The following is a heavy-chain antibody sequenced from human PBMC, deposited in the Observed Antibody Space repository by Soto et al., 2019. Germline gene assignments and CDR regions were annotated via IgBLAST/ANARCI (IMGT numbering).Heavy chain of an antibody. CDR2: IKSKTDGGTT. J-gene: IGHJ6*02. V-gene: IGHV3-15*01. CDR3: TTDRLLRTIFGVVIISDYYDGMDV. CDR1: GFTFSNAW. Sequence: EVQLVESGGGLVKPGGSLRLSCAASGFTFSNAWMSWVRQAPGKGLEWVGRIKSKTDGGTTDYAAPVKGRFTISRDDSKNTLYLQMNSLKTEDTAVYYCTTDRLLRTIFGVVIISDYYDGMDVWGQGTTVTVSS. D-gene: IGHD3-3*01.